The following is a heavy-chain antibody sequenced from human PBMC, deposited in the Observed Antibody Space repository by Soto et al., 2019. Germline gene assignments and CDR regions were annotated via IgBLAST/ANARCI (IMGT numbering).Heavy chain of an antibody. J-gene: IGHJ6*02. Sequence: PGGSLRLSCAAYGFTFSSYSMNWVRQAPGKGLEWVSAISISSSYIYYADSVKGRFTISRDNDKNSLYLQMNSLRAEDTAVYYCARDGGLPTMFGAGAFYGMDVWGQGTTVTVSS. D-gene: IGHD3-3*01. CDR1: GFTFSSYS. CDR3: ARDGGLPTMFGAGAFYGMDV. V-gene: IGHV3-21*01. CDR2: ISISSSYI.